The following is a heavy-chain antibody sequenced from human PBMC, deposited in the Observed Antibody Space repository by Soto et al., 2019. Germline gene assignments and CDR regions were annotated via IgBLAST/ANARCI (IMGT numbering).Heavy chain of an antibody. CDR3: ARHRGYSSSWYVYYYYYMDV. J-gene: IGHJ6*03. CDR1: GGSISSYY. CDR2: IYYSGST. Sequence: TSETLSLTCTVSGGSISSYYWSWIRQPPGKGLEWIGYIYYSGSTNYNPSLKSRVTISVDTSKNQFSLKLSSVTAADTAVYYCARHRGYSSSWYVYYYYYMDVWGKGTTVTVSS. V-gene: IGHV4-59*08. D-gene: IGHD6-13*01.